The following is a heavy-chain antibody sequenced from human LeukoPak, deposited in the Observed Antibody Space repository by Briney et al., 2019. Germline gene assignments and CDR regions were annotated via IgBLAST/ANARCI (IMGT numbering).Heavy chain of an antibody. Sequence: PSETLSLTCTVSGGSISSYYWSWIRQPPGKGLEWIGYIYYSGSTNYNPSLKSRVTISVDTSKNQFSLKLSSVTAADTAVYYCARTNRLRSYYYYGMDVWGKGTTVTVSS. CDR2: IYYSGST. D-gene: IGHD5-12*01. J-gene: IGHJ6*04. CDR1: GGSISSYY. CDR3: ARTNRLRSYYYYGMDV. V-gene: IGHV4-59*01.